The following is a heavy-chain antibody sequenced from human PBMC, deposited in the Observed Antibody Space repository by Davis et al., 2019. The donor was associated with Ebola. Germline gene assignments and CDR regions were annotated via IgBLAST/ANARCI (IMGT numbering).Heavy chain of an antibody. V-gene: IGHV3-13*01. J-gene: IGHJ5*02. CDR3: ARGRLWFDP. CDR1: GFTFDDYA. CDR2: IGTAGDT. D-gene: IGHD5-24*01. Sequence: GESLKISCAASGFTFDDYAMHWVRQATGKGLEWVSAIGTAGDTYYPGSVKGRFTISRENAKNSLYLQMNSLRAGDTAVYYCARGRLWFDPWGQGTLVTVSS.